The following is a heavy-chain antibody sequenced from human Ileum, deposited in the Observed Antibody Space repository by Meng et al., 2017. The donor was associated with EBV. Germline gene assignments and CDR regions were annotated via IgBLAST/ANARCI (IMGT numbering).Heavy chain of an antibody. Sequence: QAPLQQSGPGLVQPAQTLSLTCAISGDSVSSNSAAWHWIRQSPSRGLEWLGRTYYRSKWYYDYAVSVKSRMTINPETSKNQFSLQLNSVTPEDTAVYYCARGAYTSTWFWGQGTLVTVSS. D-gene: IGHD6-13*01. CDR3: ARGAYTSTWF. V-gene: IGHV6-1*01. J-gene: IGHJ1*01. CDR1: GDSVSSNSAA. CDR2: TYYRSKWYY.